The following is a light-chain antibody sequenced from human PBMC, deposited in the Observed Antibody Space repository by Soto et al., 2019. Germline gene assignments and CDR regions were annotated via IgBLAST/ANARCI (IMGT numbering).Light chain of an antibody. CDR2: LEGSGSY. J-gene: IGLJ1*01. Sequence: QPLLTQSSSASASLGSSFKLTCPLISLHISYIIAWHQQQPGKAPRYLMKLEGSGSYNKGSGVPDRFSGSSSGADRYLTISNLQSEDEADYYCETWDSNTRVFGTGTKVTGL. CDR1: SLHISYI. CDR3: ETWDSNTRV. V-gene: IGLV4-60*03.